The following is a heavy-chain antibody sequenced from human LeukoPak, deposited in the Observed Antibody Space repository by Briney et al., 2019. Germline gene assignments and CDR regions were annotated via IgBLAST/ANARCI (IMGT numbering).Heavy chain of an antibody. CDR3: AREYVYSSGWWDY. Sequence: PGASVKVSCKASGYTFTGYDMHWVRQAPGQGLEWMGWINPNRGGTNYAQKFQGRVTMTRDTSISTAYMELSRLRSDDAAVYYCAREYVYSSGWWDYWGQGTLVTVSS. V-gene: IGHV1-2*02. D-gene: IGHD6-19*01. CDR2: INPNRGGT. J-gene: IGHJ4*02. CDR1: GYTFTGYD.